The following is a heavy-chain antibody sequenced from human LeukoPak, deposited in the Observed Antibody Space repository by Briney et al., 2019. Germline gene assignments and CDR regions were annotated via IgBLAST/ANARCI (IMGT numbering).Heavy chain of an antibody. CDR1: GFTFSSYA. J-gene: IGHJ5*02. V-gene: IGHV3-23*01. Sequence: PGGSLRLSCAASGFTFSSYAMSWVRQAPGKGLESVSAISGSGGSTYYADSLKGRFTISRDNSKNTLYLQMNRVRAEDTAVYYCARSARYCSSTSCLGNWFDPWGQGTLVTVSS. D-gene: IGHD2-2*01. CDR2: ISGSGGST. CDR3: ARSARYCSSTSCLGNWFDP.